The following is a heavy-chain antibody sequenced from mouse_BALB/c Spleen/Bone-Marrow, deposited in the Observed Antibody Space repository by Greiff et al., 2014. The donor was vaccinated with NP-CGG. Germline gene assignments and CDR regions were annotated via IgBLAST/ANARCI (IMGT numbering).Heavy chain of an antibody. J-gene: IGHJ2*01. CDR1: GFTFTDYY. CDR3: ARDKGGILFDY. Sequence: EVKLVESGGGLVQPGGSLRPSCATSGFTFTDYYMNWVRQPPGKALEWLGFIRNKANGYTTEYSASVKGRFTISRDNSQSILYLQMNTLRAEDSATYYCARDKGGILFDYWGQGTTLTVSS. CDR2: IRNKANGYTT. D-gene: IGHD1-1*02. V-gene: IGHV7-3*02.